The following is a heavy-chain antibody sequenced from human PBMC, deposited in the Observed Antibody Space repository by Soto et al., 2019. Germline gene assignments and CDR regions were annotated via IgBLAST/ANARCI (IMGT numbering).Heavy chain of an antibody. V-gene: IGHV4-59*08. CDR3: ARLSPTEYFQH. CDR2: IYYGGST. J-gene: IGHJ1*01. Sequence: QVQLQESGPGLVKPSETLSLTCTVSGGSISSYYWSWIRQPPGKGLEWIGYIYYGGSTNYNPSLTSRVTISVDTSKNQFSLKLSSVTAADTAVYYCARLSPTEYFQHWGQGTLVTVSS. CDR1: GGSISSYY.